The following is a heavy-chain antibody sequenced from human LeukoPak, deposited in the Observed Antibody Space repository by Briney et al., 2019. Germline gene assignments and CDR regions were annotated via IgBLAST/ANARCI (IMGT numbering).Heavy chain of an antibody. V-gene: IGHV1-69*06. CDR2: IIPIFGTA. J-gene: IGHJ1*01. CDR1: GGTFSSYA. CDR3: ARARRLAYCGGDCYSGCFQH. D-gene: IGHD2-21*02. Sequence: SVKVSCKASGGTFSSYAISWVRQAPGQGLEWMGGIIPIFGTANYAQKFQGRVTITADKSTSTAYMELSSLRSEDTAVYYCARARRLAYCGGDCYSGCFQHWGQGTLVTVSS.